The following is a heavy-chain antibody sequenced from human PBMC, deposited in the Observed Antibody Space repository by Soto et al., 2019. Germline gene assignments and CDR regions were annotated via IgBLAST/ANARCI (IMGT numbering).Heavy chain of an antibody. J-gene: IGHJ6*02. D-gene: IGHD5-12*01. CDR1: GYTFTSYG. CDR2: ISAYNGNT. Sequence: GASVKVSCKASGYTFTSYGISWVRQAPGQGLEWMGWISAYNGNTNYAQKLQGRVTMTTDTSTSTAYMELRSLRSDDTAVYYCARDRGSGYDSGGGMDVWGQGTTFTVS. V-gene: IGHV1-18*01. CDR3: ARDRGSGYDSGGGMDV.